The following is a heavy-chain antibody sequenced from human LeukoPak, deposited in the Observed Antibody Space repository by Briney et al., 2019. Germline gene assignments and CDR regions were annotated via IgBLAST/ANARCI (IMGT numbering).Heavy chain of an antibody. J-gene: IGHJ4*02. CDR3: ARVGRGIAVAGSDY. Sequence: SETLSLTCTVSGGSISSSSYYWGWIRQPPGKGLEWIGSIYYSGSTYYNPSLKSRVTISVDTSKNQFSLKLSSVTAADTAVYYCARVGRGIAVAGSDYWGQGTLVTVSS. CDR2: IYYSGST. D-gene: IGHD6-19*01. V-gene: IGHV4-39*07. CDR1: GGSISSSSYY.